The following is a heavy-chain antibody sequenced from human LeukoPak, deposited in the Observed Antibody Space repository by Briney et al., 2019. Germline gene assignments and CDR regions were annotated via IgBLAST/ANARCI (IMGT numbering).Heavy chain of an antibody. CDR3: ARGRQTGDAFDI. CDR1: GGSISSYY. CDR2: IYYSGST. V-gene: IGHV4-59*01. Sequence: PSETLSLTCTVSGGSISSYYWSWLRQPPGKGLEWIGYIYYSGSTNYNPSLKSRVTISVDTSKNQFSLKLSSVTAADTAVYYCARGRQTGDAFDIWGQGTMVTVSS. J-gene: IGHJ3*02. D-gene: IGHD7-27*01.